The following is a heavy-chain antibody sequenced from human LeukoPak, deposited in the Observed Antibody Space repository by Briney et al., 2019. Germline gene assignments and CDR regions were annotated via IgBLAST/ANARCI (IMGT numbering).Heavy chain of an antibody. CDR3: ARRLRSGSYNWFDP. J-gene: IGHJ5*02. Sequence: PSETLSLTCTVSGGSISSGSYCWSWIRQPAGKGLEWIGHVHISGSTNYNSSLKSRVTISVDTSKNQFSLKLSSVTAADTAVYYCARRLRSGSYNWFDPWGQGTLVTVSS. D-gene: IGHD3-10*01. CDR2: VHISGST. V-gene: IGHV4-61*09. CDR1: GGSISSGSYC.